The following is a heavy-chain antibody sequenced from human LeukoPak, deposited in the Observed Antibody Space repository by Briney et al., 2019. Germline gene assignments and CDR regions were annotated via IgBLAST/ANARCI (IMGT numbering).Heavy chain of an antibody. CDR3: ARFSLYDSSGYYSWLFDF. V-gene: IGHV3-7*01. CDR2: IQQDGSAK. Sequence: PGGSLRLSCAASGFTFSTSWMSWVRQAPGKGLEWVANIQQDGSAKYYVDSVKGRFTISRDNAKNSLYLQMNSLRAEDTAVYYCARFSLYDSSGYYSWLFDFWGQGTLVTVSS. D-gene: IGHD3-22*01. CDR1: GFTFSTSW. J-gene: IGHJ4*02.